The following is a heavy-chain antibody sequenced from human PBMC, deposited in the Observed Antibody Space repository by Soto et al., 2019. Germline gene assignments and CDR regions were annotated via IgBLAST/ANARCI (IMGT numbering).Heavy chain of an antibody. V-gene: IGHV1-18*01. CDR2: ISAYNDDR. CDR1: GYSFSDYC. J-gene: IGHJ4*02. CDR3: GRARSAAMVTSDY. D-gene: IGHD5-18*01. Sequence: GASVKVSCKASGYSFSDYCVTWVRHSPGQGLQWMGWISAYNDDRNYAQNFQDRITMTTDTSTSTAYVELRSLRSDDTAVYFCGRARSAAMVTSDYWGQGTLVTVSS.